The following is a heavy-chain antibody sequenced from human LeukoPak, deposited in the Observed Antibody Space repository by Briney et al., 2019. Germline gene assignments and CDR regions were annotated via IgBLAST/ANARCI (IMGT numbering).Heavy chain of an antibody. V-gene: IGHV1-69*01. CDR3: ARGSRFWSGYSNWFDP. CDR2: IIPIFGTA. D-gene: IGHD3-3*01. J-gene: IGHJ5*02. CDR1: GGTFSSYA. Sequence: SVKVSCKASGGTFSSYAISWVRQAPGQGLEWMGGIIPIFGTANYAQKFQGRVTITADESTSTAYMELSSLRSEDTAVYYCARGSRFWSGYSNWFDPWGRGTLVTVSS.